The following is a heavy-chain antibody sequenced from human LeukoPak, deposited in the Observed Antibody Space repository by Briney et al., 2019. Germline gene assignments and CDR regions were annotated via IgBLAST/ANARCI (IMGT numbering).Heavy chain of an antibody. CDR3: ARHAVGYCSGGSCYEGTNWFDP. Sequence: SETLSLTCTVSGVSISSSSYYWGWIRQPPGKGLEWIGSIYYSGSTYSNPSLNSRVTISVDTSKNQFSLKLSSVTAADTAVYYCARHAVGYCSGGSCYEGTNWFDPWGQGTLVTVSS. CDR1: GVSISSSSYY. V-gene: IGHV4-39*01. J-gene: IGHJ5*02. CDR2: IYYSGST. D-gene: IGHD2-15*01.